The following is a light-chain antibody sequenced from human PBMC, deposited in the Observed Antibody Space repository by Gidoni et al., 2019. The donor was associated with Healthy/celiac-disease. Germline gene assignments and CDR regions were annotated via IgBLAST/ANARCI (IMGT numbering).Light chain of an antibody. CDR1: KLGDKY. Sequence: SYELTQPPSVSVSPGQTAIITCSGDKLGDKYACWYQQKPGQSPVLVIYQDSKRPSGIPERFSSSNSGNTATLTISGTQAMDEADYYCQAWDSSTDVVFGGGTKLTVL. J-gene: IGLJ2*01. CDR2: QDS. CDR3: QAWDSSTDVV. V-gene: IGLV3-1*01.